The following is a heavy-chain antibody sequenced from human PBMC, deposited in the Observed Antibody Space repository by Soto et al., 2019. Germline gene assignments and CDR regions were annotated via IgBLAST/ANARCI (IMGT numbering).Heavy chain of an antibody. V-gene: IGHV1-69*01. CDR3: AREGASGSHVGS. J-gene: IGHJ4*02. CDR2: IIPLFGTA. D-gene: IGHD3-22*01. CDR1: GGTFSSYV. Sequence: QVQLVQSGAEVKKPGSSVKVSCKASGGTFSSYVISWVRQAPGQGLEWMGGIIPLFGTANYAQKFQGRVTITADESTSTADMELSSLRSEDTAVYYCAREGASGSHVGSWGQGTLVTVSS.